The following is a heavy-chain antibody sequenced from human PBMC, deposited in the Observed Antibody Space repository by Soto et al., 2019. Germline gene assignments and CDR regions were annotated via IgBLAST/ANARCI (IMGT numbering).Heavy chain of an antibody. J-gene: IGHJ6*02. CDR1: GDSVSSATYQ. V-gene: IGHV4-61*01. D-gene: IGHD5-12*01. CDR3: ARESGHAYGMDV. CDR2: IYRSGST. Sequence: QVQLQESGPGLVKPSETLSLTCTVSGDSVSSATYQWSWIRQPPGKGLEWIGYIYRSGSTNIHPSPKSRITLDVATSKSQFSLKLSSVTAADTAVYYCARESGHAYGMDVWGQGTTVTVSS.